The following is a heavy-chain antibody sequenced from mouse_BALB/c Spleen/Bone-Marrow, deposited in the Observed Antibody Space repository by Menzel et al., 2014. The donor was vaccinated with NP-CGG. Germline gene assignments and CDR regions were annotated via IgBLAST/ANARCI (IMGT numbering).Heavy chain of an antibody. CDR1: GFTFSSFG. D-gene: IGHD2-14*01. J-gene: IGHJ2*01. CDR3: ARDVPLYDVGYFDY. CDR2: ISSGSSTI. Sequence: EVHLVESGGGLVQPGGSRKLSCAASGFTFSSFGMHWVRQAPEKGLEWVAYISSGSSTIYYADTVKGRVTISRDNPKSTLFLQMTSLRSEDTAMYYCARDVPLYDVGYFDYWGQGTTLTVSS. V-gene: IGHV5-17*02.